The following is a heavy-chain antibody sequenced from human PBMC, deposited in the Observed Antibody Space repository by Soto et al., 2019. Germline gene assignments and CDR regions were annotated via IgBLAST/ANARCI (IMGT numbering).Heavy chain of an antibody. J-gene: IGHJ5*02. V-gene: IGHV1-18*01. CDR1: GYTFTSYG. D-gene: IGHD2-15*01. Sequence: GASVKVSCKASGYTFTSYGISWVRQAPGQGLEWIGWISAYNGNTNYAQKLQGRVTMTTDTSTSTAYMELRSLRSDDTAVYYCARVHLPGSCSGGRCLYTWFDPRGQGTLVTVSS. CDR2: ISAYNGNT. CDR3: ARVHLPGSCSGGRCLYTWFDP.